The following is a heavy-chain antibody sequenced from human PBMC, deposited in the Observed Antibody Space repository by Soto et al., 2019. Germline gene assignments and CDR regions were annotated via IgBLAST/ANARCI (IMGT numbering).Heavy chain of an antibody. J-gene: IGHJ1*01. CDR3: ARTPYLGRGYCSGGSCYRYFQH. V-gene: IGHV4-30-2*01. CDR2: IYHSGST. Sequence: PSETLSLTCAVSGGSISSGGYSWSWIRQPPGKGLEWIGYIYHSGSTNYNPSLKSRVTISVDTSKNQFSLKLSSVTAADTAVYYCARTPYLGRGYCSGGSCYRYFQHWGQGTLVTVSS. CDR1: GGSISSGGYS. D-gene: IGHD2-15*01.